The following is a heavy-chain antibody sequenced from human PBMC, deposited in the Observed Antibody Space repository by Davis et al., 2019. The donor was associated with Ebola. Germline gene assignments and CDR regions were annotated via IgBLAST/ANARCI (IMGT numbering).Heavy chain of an antibody. V-gene: IGHV1-69*04. CDR3: ARGKWFDP. CDR1: GFILTNYA. J-gene: IGHJ5*02. Sequence: SVTVSCKASGFILTNYAIHWVRQAPGQGLEWMGRIIPVVDTKDYAQKFQGRVTLTADKATNTAYMELSGLRFDDTAVYYCARGKWFDPWGQGTLVSVTS. CDR2: IIPVVDTK.